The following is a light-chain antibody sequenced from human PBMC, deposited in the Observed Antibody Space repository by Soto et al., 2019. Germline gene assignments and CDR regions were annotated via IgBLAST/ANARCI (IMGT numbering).Light chain of an antibody. V-gene: IGKV3-15*01. J-gene: IGKJ1*01. CDR2: GAS. CDR3: QHYNNWPPWT. Sequence: EIVMTQSPATLSVSPGERATLSCRASQSVSSNLAWYQQKPGQAPMLLIYGASTRATGIPARFSGSGSGTDFTLTVSSLQSDDVAVYYCQHYNNWPPWTIGQGTKVEIK. CDR1: QSVSSN.